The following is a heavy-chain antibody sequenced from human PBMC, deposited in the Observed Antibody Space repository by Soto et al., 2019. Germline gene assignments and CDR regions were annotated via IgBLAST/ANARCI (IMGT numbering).Heavy chain of an antibody. D-gene: IGHD5-12*01. Sequence: GESLKISCKGSGYSFTSYWISWVRQMPGKGLEWMGRIDPGDSDTNYSPSFQGHVTISADKSISTAYLQWSSLKASDTAMYYCARLIGDGYNYAPTFDYWGQGTLVTVSS. J-gene: IGHJ4*02. V-gene: IGHV5-10-1*01. CDR1: GYSFTSYW. CDR3: ARLIGDGYNYAPTFDY. CDR2: IDPGDSDT.